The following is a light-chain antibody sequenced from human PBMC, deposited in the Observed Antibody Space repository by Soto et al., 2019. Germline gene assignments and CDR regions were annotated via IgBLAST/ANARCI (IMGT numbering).Light chain of an antibody. V-gene: IGKV1-5*01. CDR1: QNISSW. CDR2: DAS. J-gene: IGKJ1*01. CDR3: QHYKAFSPWT. Sequence: EIQMTQSTSALSASVGDRVTITCRASQNISSWLAWYQQKPGKAPKSLIYDASSLESGVPSRLSGSGSGTEFTLTISNLQPDDSATYYCQHYKAFSPWTFGQGTKVAIK.